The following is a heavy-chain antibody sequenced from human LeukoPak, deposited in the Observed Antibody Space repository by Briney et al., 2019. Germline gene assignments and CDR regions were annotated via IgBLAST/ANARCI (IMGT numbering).Heavy chain of an antibody. Sequence: GGSLRLSCAASGFTFSSYGMHWVRQAPGKGLEWVAVISYDGSNKYYADSVKGRFTISRDNSKNTLYLQMNSLRAEDTAVYYCVRLSPYDSSGYYYDYWGQGTLVTVSS. CDR2: ISYDGSNK. D-gene: IGHD3-22*01. CDR3: VRLSPYDSSGYYYDY. CDR1: GFTFSSYG. J-gene: IGHJ4*02. V-gene: IGHV3-30*03.